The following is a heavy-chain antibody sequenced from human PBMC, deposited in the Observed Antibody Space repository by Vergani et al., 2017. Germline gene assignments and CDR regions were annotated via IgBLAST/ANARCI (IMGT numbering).Heavy chain of an antibody. V-gene: IGHV3-9*01. Sequence: EVQLLESGGGLVQPGGSLRLSCAASGFTFSSYAMSWVRQAPGKGLEWVSGISWNSGSIGYADSVKGRFTISRDNAKNSLYLQMNSLRAEDTALYYCAKVTYSSSSKHFDYWGQGTLVTVSS. CDR3: AKVTYSSSSKHFDY. CDR2: ISWNSGSI. J-gene: IGHJ4*02. CDR1: GFTFSSYA. D-gene: IGHD6-13*01.